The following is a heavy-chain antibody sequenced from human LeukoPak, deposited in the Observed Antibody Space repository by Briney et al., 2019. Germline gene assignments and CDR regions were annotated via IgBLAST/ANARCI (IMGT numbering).Heavy chain of an antibody. J-gene: IGHJ4*02. CDR1: GGSISTYY. D-gene: IGHD6-19*01. Sequence: SGTLSLTCTVSGGSISTYYWTWIRQPPGKGLEWIGYIFFSGSTKYNPSLRSRVTISVNTSKNQFSLTLSSVTAADTAVYYCARAVPYSTGYYYFDCWGQGTLVTVSS. CDR2: IFFSGST. CDR3: ARAVPYSTGYYYFDC. V-gene: IGHV4-59*01.